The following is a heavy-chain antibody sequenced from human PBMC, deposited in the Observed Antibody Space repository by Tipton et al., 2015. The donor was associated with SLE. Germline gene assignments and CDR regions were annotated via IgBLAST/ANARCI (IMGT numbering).Heavy chain of an antibody. V-gene: IGHV4-39*07. CDR2: IYYSGST. J-gene: IGHJ4*02. Sequence: LRLSCTVSGGSISSSSYYWGWIRQPPGKGLEWIGSIYYSGSTNYNSSLKSRLTISVDTSKNQFSLKLSSVTAADTAVYYCARDVGGYNTGWFPYYFDYWGQGTLVTVSS. CDR1: GGSISSSSYY. CDR3: ARDVGGYNTGWFPYYFDY. D-gene: IGHD2-8*02.